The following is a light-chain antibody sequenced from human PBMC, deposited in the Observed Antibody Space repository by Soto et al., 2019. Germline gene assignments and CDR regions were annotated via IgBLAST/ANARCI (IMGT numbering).Light chain of an antibody. CDR1: QSIDSW. V-gene: IGKV1-5*01. Sequence: DIQMTQSPSTLSASVGDRVTITFRAGQSIDSWLAWYQQKPGKAPTLLIYDASSLESGVPSRFSGSGSGTEFTLTISSLQPDDSATYYCQQYNTYSWTFGQGTKVEIK. CDR3: QQYNTYSWT. J-gene: IGKJ1*01. CDR2: DAS.